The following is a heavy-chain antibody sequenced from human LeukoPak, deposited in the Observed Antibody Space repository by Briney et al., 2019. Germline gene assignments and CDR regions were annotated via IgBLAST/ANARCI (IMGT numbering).Heavy chain of an antibody. CDR3: ARVRFLLEYYFDY. D-gene: IGHD2/OR15-2a*01. CDR2: INPNSGGT. J-gene: IGHJ4*02. CDR1: GYTFTGYY. Sequence: GASVKVSCKASGYTFTGYYMHWVRQAPGQGLEWMGWINPNSGGTNYAQKFQGRVTMTRDTSISTAYMELSRLRSDDTAVYYCARVRFLLEYYFDYWGREPWSPSPQ. V-gene: IGHV1-2*02.